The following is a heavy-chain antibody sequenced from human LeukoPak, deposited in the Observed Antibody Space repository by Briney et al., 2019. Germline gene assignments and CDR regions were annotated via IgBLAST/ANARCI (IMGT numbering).Heavy chain of an antibody. V-gene: IGHV3-48*03. CDR1: GFTFSSYE. CDR3: ARVRVVVVAATASYSMDV. CDR2: IGSSDSTT. Sequence: PGGSLRLSCVASGFTFSSYEMNWVRRAPGKGLESLSYIGSSDSTTHYADSVKGRFTISRDNAKNSLYLQMNSLRAEDTALYYCARVRVVVVAATASYSMDVWGKGTTVTVSS. D-gene: IGHD2-15*01. J-gene: IGHJ6*03.